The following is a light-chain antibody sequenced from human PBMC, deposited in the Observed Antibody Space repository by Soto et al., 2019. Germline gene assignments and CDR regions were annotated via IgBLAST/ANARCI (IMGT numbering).Light chain of an antibody. J-gene: IGKJ1*01. CDR2: WAS. CDR1: QSILYSTNNQNY. V-gene: IGKV4-1*01. CDR3: QQYDARPQN. Sequence: DIVMTQSPDSLAVSLGERATINCKSSQSILYSTNNQNYLAWYQQKPGQPPKLLIYWASTRESRVPDRFSGSWLGRDFTLTISSLQAEDVAVYYCQQYDARPQNFGQGTKVEIK.